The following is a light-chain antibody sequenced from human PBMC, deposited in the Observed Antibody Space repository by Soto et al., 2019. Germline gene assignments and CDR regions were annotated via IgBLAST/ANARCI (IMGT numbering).Light chain of an antibody. CDR3: QQYNNWPIT. CDR1: QSVSSSY. J-gene: IGKJ5*01. V-gene: IGKV3-15*01. CDR2: GAS. Sequence: EIVFSQSPGPLSLSPGERATPSCRSSQSVSSSYLAWYQQKPGQAPRLLIYGASTRATGIPARFSGSGSGTEFTLTISSLQSEDFAVYYCQQYNNWPITFGQGTRLEIK.